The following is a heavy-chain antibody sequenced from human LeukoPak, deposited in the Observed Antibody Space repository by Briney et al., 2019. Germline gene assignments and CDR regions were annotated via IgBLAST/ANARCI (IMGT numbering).Heavy chain of an antibody. CDR3: ASNPVYAEYYFDY. V-gene: IGHV4-39*01. CDR1: GGSISSSSYY. J-gene: IGHJ4*02. Sequence: SETLSLTCTVSGGSISSSSYYWGWIRQPPGKGLEWIGSIYYSGSTYYNPSHKSRVTISVDTSKNQFSLKLSSVTAADTAVYYCASNPVYAEYYFDYWGQGTLVTVSS. D-gene: IGHD5/OR15-5a*01. CDR2: IYYSGST.